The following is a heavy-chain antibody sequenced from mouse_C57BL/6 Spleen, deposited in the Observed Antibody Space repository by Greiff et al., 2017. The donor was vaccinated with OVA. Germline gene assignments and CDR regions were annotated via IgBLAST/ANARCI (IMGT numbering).Heavy chain of an antibody. D-gene: IGHD1-1*01. J-gene: IGHJ3*01. CDR2: IYPGSGNT. CDR3: ARSGYYGPGFAY. Sequence: QVQLKQSGAELVRPGASVKLSCKASGYTFTDYYINWVKQRPGQGLEWIARIYPGSGNTYYNEKFKGKATLTAEKSSSTAYMQLSSLTSEDSAVYFCARSGYYGPGFAYWGQGTLVTVSA. V-gene: IGHV1-76*01. CDR1: GYTFTDYY.